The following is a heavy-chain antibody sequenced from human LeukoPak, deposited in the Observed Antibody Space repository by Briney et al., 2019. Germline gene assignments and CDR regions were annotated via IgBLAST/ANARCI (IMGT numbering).Heavy chain of an antibody. CDR2: ISYDGSNK. CDR3: AKEVGGSGSF. D-gene: IGHD3-10*01. J-gene: IGHJ4*02. Sequence: PGGSLRLSCAASGFTFSSYGMHWVRQAPGEGLEWVAVISYDGSNKYYADSVKGRFTISRDNSKNTLYLQMNSLRVEDTAVYYCAKEVGGSGSFWGQGTLVTVSS. V-gene: IGHV3-30*18. CDR1: GFTFSSYG.